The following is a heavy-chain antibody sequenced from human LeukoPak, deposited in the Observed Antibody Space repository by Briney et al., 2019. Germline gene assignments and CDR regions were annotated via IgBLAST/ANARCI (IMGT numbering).Heavy chain of an antibody. D-gene: IGHD6-19*01. CDR1: GYTFTSYD. V-gene: IGHV1-2*02. Sequence: GASVKVSCKASGYTFTSYDINWVRQATGQGLEWMGWLNPKTGGTNYAQKFQGRVTMTRDTSISTAYMELRRLRSDDTAVYYCGKAGYSSGWPRDALDLWGQGTKVTVSS. J-gene: IGHJ3*01. CDR2: LNPKTGGT. CDR3: GKAGYSSGWPRDALDL.